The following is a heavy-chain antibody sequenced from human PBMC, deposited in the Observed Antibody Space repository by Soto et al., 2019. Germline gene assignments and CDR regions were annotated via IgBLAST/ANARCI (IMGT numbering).Heavy chain of an antibody. V-gene: IGHV6-1*01. CDR1: GDSVSRNSAA. D-gene: IGHD2-2*01. J-gene: IGHJ6*03. CDR2: TYYRSKWYN. Sequence: SQTLSLTCAISGDSVSRNSAACNWIRQSPSRGLEWLGRTYYRSKWYNDYAVSVKSRITINPDTSKNQFSLQLNSVTPEDTAVYYCAREVMIVVVPADMGYYYMDVWGKGTTVTVSS. CDR3: AREVMIVVVPADMGYYYMDV.